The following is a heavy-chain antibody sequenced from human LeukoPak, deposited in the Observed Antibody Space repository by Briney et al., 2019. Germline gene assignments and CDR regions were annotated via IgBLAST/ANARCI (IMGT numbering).Heavy chain of an antibody. V-gene: IGHV1-18*01. Sequence: ASVKVSCKASGYTFTSYDINWVRQAPGQGLEWMGWISAYNGNTNYAQKLQGRVTMTTDTSTSTAYMELRSLRSDDTAVYYCARAGLMGYYDSSGSYFDYWGQGTLVTVSS. J-gene: IGHJ4*02. CDR1: GYTFTSYD. D-gene: IGHD3-22*01. CDR2: ISAYNGNT. CDR3: ARAGLMGYYDSSGSYFDY.